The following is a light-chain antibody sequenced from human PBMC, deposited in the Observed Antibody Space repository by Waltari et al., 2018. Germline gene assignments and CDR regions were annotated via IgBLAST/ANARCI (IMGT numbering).Light chain of an antibody. CDR1: QSLLDRNGYNY. V-gene: IGKV2-28*01. CDR3: MQALQALS. CDR2: LGS. Sequence: DIVLTQSPLSLPVSPGEPASISCRSSQSLLDRNGYNYLDWYLQKQGQSQQLLIYLGSNRASGVPDRFSGSGSGTDFTLKISRVEAEDVGVYYCMQALQALSFGQGTKLEIK. J-gene: IGKJ2*03.